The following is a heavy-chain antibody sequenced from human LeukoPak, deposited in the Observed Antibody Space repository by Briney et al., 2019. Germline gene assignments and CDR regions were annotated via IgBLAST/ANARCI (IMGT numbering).Heavy chain of an antibody. J-gene: IGHJ4*02. CDR2: IYHTGST. CDR1: GGSITNYY. Sequence: SETLSLTCTVSGGSITNYYWSWVRQPPGQGLEWIAYIYHTGSTNYNPSLNSRVTISIDTSKNQFSLNLSSVTAADTAIYYCARGPTRYYFDYWSQGTLVTVSS. CDR3: ARGPTRYYFDY. V-gene: IGHV4-59*01.